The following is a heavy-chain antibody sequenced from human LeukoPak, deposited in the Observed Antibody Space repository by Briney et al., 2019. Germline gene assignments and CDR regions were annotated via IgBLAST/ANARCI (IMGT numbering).Heavy chain of an antibody. J-gene: IGHJ4*02. Sequence: PVGSLRLSCVASGFTFSSYSMNWVRQAPGKGLEWVSSISSSSSYIYYADSVKGRFTISRDNAKNSLYLQMNSLRAEDTAVYYCARDSSRTAFDYWGQGTLVTVSS. CDR3: ARDSSRTAFDY. CDR1: GFTFSSYS. D-gene: IGHD6-13*01. CDR2: ISSSSSYI. V-gene: IGHV3-21*01.